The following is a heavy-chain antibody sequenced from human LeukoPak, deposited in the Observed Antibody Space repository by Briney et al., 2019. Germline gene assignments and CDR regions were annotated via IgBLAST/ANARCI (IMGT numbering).Heavy chain of an antibody. CDR3: ARDQGVRPVDY. CDR2: INAGNGNT. D-gene: IGHD3-10*01. CDR1: GYTFTCYA. V-gene: IGHV1-3*01. Sequence: ASVKVSCKASGYTFTCYAMHWVRQAPGQRLEWMGWINAGNGNTKYSQKFQGRVTITRDTSASTAYMELSSLRSEDTAVYYCARDQGVRPVDYWGQGTLVTVSS. J-gene: IGHJ4*02.